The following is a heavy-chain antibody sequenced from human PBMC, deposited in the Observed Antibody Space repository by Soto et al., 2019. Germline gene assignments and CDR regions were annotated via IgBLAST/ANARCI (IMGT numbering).Heavy chain of an antibody. Sequence: SETLSLTCTVSGGSISSGGYYWSWIRQHPGKGLEWIGYIYYSGSTYYNPSLKSRVTISVDTSKNQFSLKLSSVTAADTAVYYCARDRSIAARSDIDAFDIWGQGTMVTVSS. CDR3: ARDRSIAARSDIDAFDI. CDR2: IYYSGST. D-gene: IGHD6-6*01. V-gene: IGHV4-31*03. J-gene: IGHJ3*02. CDR1: GGSISSGGYY.